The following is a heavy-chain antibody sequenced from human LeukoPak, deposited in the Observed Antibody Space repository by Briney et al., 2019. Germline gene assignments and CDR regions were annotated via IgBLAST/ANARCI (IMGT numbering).Heavy chain of an antibody. Sequence: PGGSLRLSCAASGFTFSSYAMNWVRQALGKGLEWVSTFSGSGDTTYYADSVKGRFAISTDNSKNTLYLQMDSLRAEDTAVYYCAKSYSSGWFGLYFDSWGQGTLVTVSS. CDR2: FSGSGDTT. CDR1: GFTFSSYA. J-gene: IGHJ4*02. V-gene: IGHV3-23*01. D-gene: IGHD6-19*01. CDR3: AKSYSSGWFGLYFDS.